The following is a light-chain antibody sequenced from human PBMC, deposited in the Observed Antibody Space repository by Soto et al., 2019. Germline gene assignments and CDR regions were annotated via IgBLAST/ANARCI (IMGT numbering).Light chain of an antibody. CDR3: ASYTAIKTWV. CDR2: EVS. Sequence: QSVLTQPASVSGSPGQSITISCTGTSSDVDVYNYVSWYQHHPGKAPKVVIYEVSNRPSGVSNRVSASKSGNTASLTISGLQAEDEAEYYWASYTAIKTWVFGGETKLTVL. V-gene: IGLV2-14*01. J-gene: IGLJ3*02. CDR1: SSDVDVYNY.